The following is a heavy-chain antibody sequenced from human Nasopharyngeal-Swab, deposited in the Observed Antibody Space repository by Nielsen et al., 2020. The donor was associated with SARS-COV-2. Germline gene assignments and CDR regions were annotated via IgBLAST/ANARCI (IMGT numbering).Heavy chain of an antibody. Sequence: KVSCKGSGYKFSNTWIGWVRQMPGKGLEWMGIIYPGDSDTRYSPSFQGRVTISADKSISTAYLQWSSLKASDTAMYYCARLGSYYANWFDPWGQGTLVTVSS. D-gene: IGHD1-26*01. V-gene: IGHV5-51*01. CDR3: ARLGSYYANWFDP. CDR2: IYPGDSDT. CDR1: GYKFSNTW. J-gene: IGHJ5*02.